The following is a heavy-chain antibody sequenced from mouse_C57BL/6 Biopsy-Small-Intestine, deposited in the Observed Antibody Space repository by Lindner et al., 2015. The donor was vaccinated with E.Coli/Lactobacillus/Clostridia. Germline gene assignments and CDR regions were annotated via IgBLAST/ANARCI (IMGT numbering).Heavy chain of an antibody. CDR1: GYSFTDYY. D-gene: IGHD3-2*02. CDR2: IYPYNGLY. CDR3: ARSEGSSGFFDY. V-gene: IGHV1-31*01. Sequence: VQLQESGPELVKPGASVKISCKASGYSFTDYYMHWVKQSHGNFLDWIGYIYPYNGLYSYNQKFKGKATLTVDKSSSTAYMELRSLTSEDSAVYYCARSEGSSGFFDYWGQGTTLTVSS. J-gene: IGHJ2*01.